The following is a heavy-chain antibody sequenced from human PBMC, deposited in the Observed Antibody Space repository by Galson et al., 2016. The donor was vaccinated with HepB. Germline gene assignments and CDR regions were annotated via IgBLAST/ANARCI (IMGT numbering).Heavy chain of an antibody. CDR1: GFNFSSYA. CDR3: VKGGGSYDSRGYSCFDY. D-gene: IGHD3-22*01. J-gene: IGHJ4*02. V-gene: IGHV3-64D*06. CDR2: ISSNGGSK. Sequence: SLRLSCAASGFNFSSYAMHWVRQAPGKGLEYVSAISSNGGSKYYTDSVKGRFTISSDNSKNTLYLQMRSLRAEDAAVYYWVKGGGSYDSRGYSCFDYWGQGTLVTVSS.